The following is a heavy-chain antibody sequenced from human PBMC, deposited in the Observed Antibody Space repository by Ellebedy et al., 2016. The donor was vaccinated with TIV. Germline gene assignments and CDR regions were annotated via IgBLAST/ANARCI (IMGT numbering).Heavy chain of an antibody. CDR3: ARGVYSGYDPLDY. CDR1: GGSISSGDYY. CDR2: IYYSGST. J-gene: IGHJ4*02. D-gene: IGHD5-12*01. V-gene: IGHV4-30-4*01. Sequence: LRLXXTVSGGSISSGDYYWSWIRQPPGKGLEWIGYIYYSGSTYYNPSLKSRVTISVDTSKNQFSLKVSSVTAADTAVYYCARGVYSGYDPLDYWGQGTLVTVSS.